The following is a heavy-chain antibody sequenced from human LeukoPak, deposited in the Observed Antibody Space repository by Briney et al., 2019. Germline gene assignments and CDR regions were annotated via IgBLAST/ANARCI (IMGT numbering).Heavy chain of an antibody. J-gene: IGHJ6*03. CDR1: GGSISSGSYY. D-gene: IGHD3-10*01. V-gene: IGHV4-61*02. Sequence: SETLSLTCTVSGGSISSGSYYWSWIRQPAGKGLEWIGRIYTSGSTNYNPSLKSRVTISVDTSKNQFSLKLSSVTAADTAVYYCARVTVGSGSYYYYCYMDVWGKGTTVTVSS. CDR2: IYTSGST. CDR3: ARVTVGSGSYYYYCYMDV.